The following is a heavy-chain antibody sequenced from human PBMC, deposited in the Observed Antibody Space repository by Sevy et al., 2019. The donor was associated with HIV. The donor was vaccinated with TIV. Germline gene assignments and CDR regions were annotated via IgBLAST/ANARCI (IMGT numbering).Heavy chain of an antibody. Sequence: GGSLRLSCAASGFTFSDYYMSWIRQAPGKGLEWISYISGSEGTIYYADSVKGRFTISRDNTKNSLYLQMNSLSAEDSAVYYCARDHVKDVDLGDYYYFVMDVWGQGTTVTVSS. D-gene: IGHD3-16*01. CDR2: ISGSEGTI. J-gene: IGHJ6*02. CDR3: ARDHVKDVDLGDYYYFVMDV. V-gene: IGHV3-11*01. CDR1: GFTFSDYY.